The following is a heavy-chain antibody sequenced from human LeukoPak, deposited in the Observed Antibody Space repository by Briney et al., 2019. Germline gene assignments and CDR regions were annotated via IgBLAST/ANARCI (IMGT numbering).Heavy chain of an antibody. CDR2: IYYSGST. V-gene: IGHV4-39*01. CDR1: GGSISSSSYY. Sequence: PSETLSLTCTVSGGSISSSSYYWGWIRQPPGKGLEWIGSIYYSGSTYYNPSLKSRVTISVDTSKNQFSLKLSSVTAADTAVYYCARKRYSRLIDYWGQGTLVTVSS. D-gene: IGHD1-26*01. CDR3: ARKRYSRLIDY. J-gene: IGHJ4*02.